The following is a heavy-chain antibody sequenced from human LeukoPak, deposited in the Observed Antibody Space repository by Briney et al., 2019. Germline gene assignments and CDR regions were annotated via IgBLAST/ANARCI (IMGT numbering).Heavy chain of an antibody. J-gene: IGHJ4*02. Sequence: PGGSLRLSCAASGFTFSTYWMSWVRQAPGKGLEWVANIKQDGSEKFYVDSVKGRFTISRDNAKYSLYLQMNSLRAEDTAVYYCARDRWGYSYGGDWGQGTLVTVSS. CDR3: ARDRWGYSYGGD. D-gene: IGHD5-18*01. V-gene: IGHV3-7*01. CDR2: IKQDGSEK. CDR1: GFTFSTYW.